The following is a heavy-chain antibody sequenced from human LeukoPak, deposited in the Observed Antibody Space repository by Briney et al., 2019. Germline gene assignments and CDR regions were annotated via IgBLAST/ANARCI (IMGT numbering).Heavy chain of an antibody. J-gene: IGHJ3*02. CDR2: IYYSGST. D-gene: IGHD4-23*01. Sequence: SETLSLTCTVSGGSISSYYWSWLRQPPGKGLEWIGYIYYSGSTNYNPSLKSRVTISVDTSKNQFSLKLSSVTAADTAVYYCASSYGGNWSDAFDIWGQGTMVTVSS. CDR3: ASSYGGNWSDAFDI. CDR1: GGSISSYY. V-gene: IGHV4-59*01.